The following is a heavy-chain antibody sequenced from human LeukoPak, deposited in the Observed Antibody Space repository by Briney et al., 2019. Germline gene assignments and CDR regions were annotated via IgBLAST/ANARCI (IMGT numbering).Heavy chain of an antibody. Sequence: GGSLRLSCAASGFTFSSYSMNWVRQAPGKGLEWVSSISSSSSYIYYADSVKGRFTISRDNSKNTLYLQMNSLRAEDTAVYYCAKDKTPGTSVYYYYGMDVWGKGTTVTVSS. D-gene: IGHD1-14*01. V-gene: IGHV3-21*04. J-gene: IGHJ6*04. CDR3: AKDKTPGTSVYYYYGMDV. CDR2: ISSSSSYI. CDR1: GFTFSSYS.